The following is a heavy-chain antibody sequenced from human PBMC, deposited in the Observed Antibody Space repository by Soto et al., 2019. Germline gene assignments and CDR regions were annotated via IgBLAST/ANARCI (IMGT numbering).Heavy chain of an antibody. CDR1: GGTFSSYA. D-gene: IGHD3-22*01. V-gene: IGHV1-69*13. Sequence: SVKVSCKASGGTFSSYAISWVRQAPGQGLEWMGGIIPIFGTANYAQKFQGRVTITADESTSTAYMELSSLRSEDTAVYYCARDTTYYYDSSGYSSFDYWGQGTLVTVSS. J-gene: IGHJ4*02. CDR3: ARDTTYYYDSSGYSSFDY. CDR2: IIPIFGTA.